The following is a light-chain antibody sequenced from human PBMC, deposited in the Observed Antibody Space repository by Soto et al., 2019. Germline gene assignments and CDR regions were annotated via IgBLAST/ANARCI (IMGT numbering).Light chain of an antibody. Sequence: QSALTQPASVSGSPGQWIAISCTGSSSDVGAYDYVSWYQQHPDKAPRLIMYEVSYRPSGVSNRFSGSKSVNTATLTISGLQAEDEGDYYCSSHTTSDTRVFGTGTKLTVL. CDR2: EVS. V-gene: IGLV2-14*03. CDR1: SSDVGAYDY. J-gene: IGLJ1*01. CDR3: SSHTTSDTRV.